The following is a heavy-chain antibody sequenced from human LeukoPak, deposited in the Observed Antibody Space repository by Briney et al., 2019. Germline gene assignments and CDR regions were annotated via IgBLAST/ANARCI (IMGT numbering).Heavy chain of an antibody. J-gene: IGHJ4*02. CDR2: ISTSSSYI. CDR1: GFTFSSYS. Sequence: GGSLRLSCAASGFTFSSYSMNWVRQAPGKGLEWVSSISTSSSYIYYADSVKGRFTISRDNAKNSLNLQMNSLRVEDTAVYYCARDRDWNSGFDYWGQGTLVTVSS. D-gene: IGHD1-7*01. V-gene: IGHV3-21*01. CDR3: ARDRDWNSGFDY.